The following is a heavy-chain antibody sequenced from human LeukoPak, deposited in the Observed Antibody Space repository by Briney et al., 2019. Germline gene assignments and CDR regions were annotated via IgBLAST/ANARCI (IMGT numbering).Heavy chain of an antibody. J-gene: IGHJ4*02. CDR2: ISTSSSYI. CDR1: GFTFSSYS. Sequence: GGSLRLSCAASGFTFSSYSMNWVRQAPGKGLEWVSSISTSSSYIYYADSVKGRFTISRDNAKNSLNLQMNSLRVEDTAVYYCARDRDWNSGFDYWGQGTLVTVSS. D-gene: IGHD1-7*01. V-gene: IGHV3-21*01. CDR3: ARDRDWNSGFDY.